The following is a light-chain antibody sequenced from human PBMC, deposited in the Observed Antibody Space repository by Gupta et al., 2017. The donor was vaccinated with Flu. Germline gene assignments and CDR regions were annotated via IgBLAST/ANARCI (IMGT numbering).Light chain of an antibody. J-gene: IGKJ2*01. CDR2: WAS. V-gene: IGKV4-1*01. CDR1: QSVSYNSYNLHE. Sequence: DIVMTQSPDSLAVSLGERATINCKSSQSVSYNSYNLHELAWYQQRPGQPPRLLIYWASTRESGVPDRFSGSGSGTDFTLTISSLQAEDVAVYYCQQYYNYPPMLTFGQGTKLEIK. CDR3: QQYYNYPPMLT.